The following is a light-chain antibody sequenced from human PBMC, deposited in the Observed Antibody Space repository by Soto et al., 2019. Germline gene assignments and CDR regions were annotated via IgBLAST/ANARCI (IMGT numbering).Light chain of an antibody. CDR2: DAS. CDR1: LSVSRN. CDR3: QQYNAWPRT. V-gene: IGKV3-15*01. Sequence: EIVMTQSPATLSVSPGERATLSCRASLSVSRNLAWYQQTPGQAPRLLIFDASTRATVIPARFSGSGSGTEFTLTITSLQSEDVAVYYCQQYNAWPRTFGQGTKVEIK. J-gene: IGKJ1*01.